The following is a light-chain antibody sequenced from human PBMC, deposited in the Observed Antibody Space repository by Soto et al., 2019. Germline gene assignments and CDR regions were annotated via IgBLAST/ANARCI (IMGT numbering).Light chain of an antibody. Sequence: EIVLTKSPRPLSLSSGETATLSCRSSQSITNNYLAWYQQKPGQAPRLLIYGASSRATGIPDRFSGSGSGTDFTLTISSLQSEDFAVYYCQQYDNWPPEATFGQGTMVDIK. J-gene: IGKJ1*01. V-gene: IGKV3-20*01. CDR2: GAS. CDR1: QSITNNY. CDR3: QQYDNWPPEAT.